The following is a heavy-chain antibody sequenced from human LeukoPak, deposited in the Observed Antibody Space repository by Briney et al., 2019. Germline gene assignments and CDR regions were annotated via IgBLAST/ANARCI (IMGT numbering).Heavy chain of an antibody. D-gene: IGHD6-19*01. CDR2: IYYSGST. J-gene: IGHJ4*02. Sequence: PSETLSLTCTVSGGSISSFYWSWIRQPPGKGLEWIGYIYYSGSTNYNPSLKSRVTISVDTSKNQFSRKLSPVTTADRAVYYCARGGRICQLAVDYWGQGTLVSVSS. V-gene: IGHV4-59*01. CDR3: ARGGRICQLAVDY. CDR1: GGSISSFY.